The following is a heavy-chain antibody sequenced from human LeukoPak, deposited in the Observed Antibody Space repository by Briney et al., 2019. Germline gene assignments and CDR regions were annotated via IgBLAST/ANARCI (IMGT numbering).Heavy chain of an antibody. D-gene: IGHD5-18*01. V-gene: IGHV4-59*12. J-gene: IGHJ3*02. Sequence: SETLSLTCTVSGGSISSYYWSWIRQPPGKGLEWIGCIHYSGSTNYNPSLKSRVTISVDTSKNQFSLKLSSVTAADAAVYYCARDSKRFYPYRLNAFDIWGQGTMVTVSS. CDR3: ARDSKRFYPYRLNAFDI. CDR2: IHYSGST. CDR1: GGSISSYY.